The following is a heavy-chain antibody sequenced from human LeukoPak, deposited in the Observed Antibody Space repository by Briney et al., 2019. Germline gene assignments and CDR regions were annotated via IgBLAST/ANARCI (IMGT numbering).Heavy chain of an antibody. CDR3: ARRVTGTHFDC. D-gene: IGHD6-19*01. CDR2: TYYRSKWFY. CDR1: GDSVSSNRAA. J-gene: IGHJ4*02. V-gene: IGHV6-1*01. Sequence: SQTLSLTCAISGDSVSSNRAAWNWFRQSPSRGLEWLGRTYYRSKWFYDSAISVKSRIAITPDTSRNQFSLQLNSVTPEDTAVYYCARRVTGTHFDCWGQGTLATVSS.